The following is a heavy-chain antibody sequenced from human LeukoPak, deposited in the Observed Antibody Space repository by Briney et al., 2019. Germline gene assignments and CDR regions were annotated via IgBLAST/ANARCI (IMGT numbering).Heavy chain of an antibody. D-gene: IGHD1-26*01. Sequence: ASVKVSCKAFGYTFTGYYMHWVRQAPGQGLEWMGWISAYNGNTNYAQKLQGRVTMTTDTSTSTAYMELRSLRSDDTAVYYCARGAYSGSSLDYWGQGTLVTVSS. V-gene: IGHV1-18*04. CDR1: GYTFTGYY. J-gene: IGHJ4*02. CDR3: ARGAYSGSSLDY. CDR2: ISAYNGNT.